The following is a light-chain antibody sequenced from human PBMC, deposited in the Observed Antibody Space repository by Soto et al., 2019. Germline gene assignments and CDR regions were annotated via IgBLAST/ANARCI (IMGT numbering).Light chain of an antibody. CDR1: QDISNY. CDR2: DAS. Sequence: DIQMTQSPSSLSASVGDRVTITCQASQDISNYLNWYQQKPGKAPKLLIYDASNLETGVPSRFSGSGSGTDFTFTISSLQPEDIAAYYGQQYDNLLPLSLAFGGGTKVEIK. CDR3: QQYDNLLPLSLA. J-gene: IGKJ4*01. V-gene: IGKV1-33*01.